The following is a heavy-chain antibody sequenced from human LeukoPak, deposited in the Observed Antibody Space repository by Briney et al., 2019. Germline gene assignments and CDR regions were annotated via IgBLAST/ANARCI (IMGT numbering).Heavy chain of an antibody. CDR1: GYTFTGYY. CDR2: INPNSGGT. V-gene: IGHV1-2*02. J-gene: IGHJ6*02. CDR3: ARGLHPRSLWFGELLTYYYYYGMDV. D-gene: IGHD3-10*01. Sequence: ASVKVSCKASGYTFTGYYMHWVRQAPGQGLEWMGWINPNSGGTNYAQKFQGRVTMTRDTSISTAYMELSRLRSDDTAVYYCARGLHPRSLWFGELLTYYYYYGMDVWGQGTTVTVSS.